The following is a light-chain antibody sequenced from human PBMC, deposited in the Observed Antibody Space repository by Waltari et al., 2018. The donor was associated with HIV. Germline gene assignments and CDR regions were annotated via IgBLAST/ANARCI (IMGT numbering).Light chain of an antibody. J-gene: IGKJ3*01. CDR2: GAS. V-gene: IGKV3-20*01. CDR3: QQYGSSPLFT. CDR1: QRVNSSY. Sequence: EIVLTQSPGTLSLSPGERATLSCRASQRVNSSYLAWYQQKPGQAPRLLIYGASSRATGIPDRFSGSGSGTDFTLTISRLEPEDFAVYYCQQYGSSPLFTFGPGTKVDIK.